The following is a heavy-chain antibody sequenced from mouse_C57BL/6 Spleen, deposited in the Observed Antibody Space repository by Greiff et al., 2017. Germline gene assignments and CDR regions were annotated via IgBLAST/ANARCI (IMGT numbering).Heavy chain of an antibody. D-gene: IGHD3-1*01. J-gene: IGHJ4*01. Sequence: QVQLKQPGTELVKPGASVKLSCKASGYTFTSYWMHWVKQRPGHGLEWIGNINPSNGGTNYNEKFKSKATLTVDTSSSTAYMQLSSLTSEDSAVYYCARSGGNYAMDYWGQGTSVTVSS. CDR2: INPSNGGT. CDR1: GYTFTSYW. V-gene: IGHV1-53*01. CDR3: ARSGGNYAMDY.